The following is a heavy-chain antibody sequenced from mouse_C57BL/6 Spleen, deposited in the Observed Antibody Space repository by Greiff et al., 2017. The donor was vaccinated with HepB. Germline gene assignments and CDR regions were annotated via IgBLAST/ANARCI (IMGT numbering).Heavy chain of an antibody. CDR3: TTVNYYGSSPAGFAY. Sequence: VQLQQSGAELVRPGASVKLSCTASGFNITDYYMHWVKQRPEQGLEWIGRIDPEDGDTEYAPEFQGKATMTADTSSNTAYLQLSSLTSEDTAVYYCTTVNYYGSSPAGFAYWGQGTRVTVSA. CDR2: IDPEDGDT. D-gene: IGHD1-1*01. CDR1: GFNITDYY. J-gene: IGHJ3*01. V-gene: IGHV14-1*01.